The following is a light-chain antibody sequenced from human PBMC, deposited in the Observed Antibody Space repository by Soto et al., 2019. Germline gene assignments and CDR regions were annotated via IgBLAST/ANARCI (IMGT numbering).Light chain of an antibody. CDR2: HAS. Sequence: DIVLTQSPATLSLSPGERATLSCRASESVCTYLAWYQHKPGQAPRLLINHASNRATGIPDRFSGSGSGTDFTLIISSLEPEDFAVYYCQQRRNWPYLTFGGGTKVEIK. J-gene: IGKJ4*01. CDR3: QQRRNWPYLT. V-gene: IGKV3-11*01. CDR1: ESVCTY.